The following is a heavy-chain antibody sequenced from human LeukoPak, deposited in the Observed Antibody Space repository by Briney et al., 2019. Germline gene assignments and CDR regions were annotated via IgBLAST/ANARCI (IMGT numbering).Heavy chain of an antibody. V-gene: IGHV3-30*18. Sequence: GGSLRLSCAASEFTFSSYGMSWVRQAPGKGLEWVAVISYDGSNKYYADSVKGRFTISRDNSKNTLFVQMNSLRAEDTAVYYCAKRSADKYYYYLDVWGKGTTVTVSS. CDR1: EFTFSSYG. CDR2: ISYDGSNK. CDR3: AKRSADKYYYYLDV. J-gene: IGHJ6*03.